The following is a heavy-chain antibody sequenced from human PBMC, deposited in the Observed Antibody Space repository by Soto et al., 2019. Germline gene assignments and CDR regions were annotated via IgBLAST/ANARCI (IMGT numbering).Heavy chain of an antibody. CDR2: ISGSGGTT. Sequence: PGGSLRLSCAASGFTFSSYAMSWVRQAPGKGLEWVSAISGSGGTTDYAAPVKGRFTISRDDSKNTLYLQMNSLKTEDTAVYYCTTDPRLHLGELSPPWGQGTLVTVSS. J-gene: IGHJ5*02. D-gene: IGHD3-16*02. V-gene: IGHV3-23*01. CDR1: GFTFSSYA. CDR3: TTDPRLHLGELSPP.